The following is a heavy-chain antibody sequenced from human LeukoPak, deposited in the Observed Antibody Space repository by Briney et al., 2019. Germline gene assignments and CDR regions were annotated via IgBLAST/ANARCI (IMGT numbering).Heavy chain of an antibody. J-gene: IGHJ4*02. CDR1: GFTFSSYW. CDR2: INSDGRST. D-gene: IGHD2-21*01. V-gene: IGHV3-74*01. Sequence: GGSLRLSCAASGFTFSSYWMHWVRQAPGKGLVWVSHINSDGRSTSYADSVKGRFTISRDNAKNTLYLQMNSPRAEDTAVYYCARAGWGSDIDYWGQGTLVTVSS. CDR3: ARAGWGSDIDY.